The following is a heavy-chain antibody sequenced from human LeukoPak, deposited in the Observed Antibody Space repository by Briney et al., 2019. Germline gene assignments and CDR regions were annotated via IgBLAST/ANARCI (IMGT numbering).Heavy chain of an antibody. J-gene: IGHJ4*02. CDR2: ISSSGSTI. D-gene: IGHD3-10*01. Sequence: SWIRQAPGKGLEWVSYISSSGSTIYYADSVKGRFTISRDNAKNSLYLQMNSLRAEDTAVYYCARDAPYYYGSGSYCDYWGQGTLVTVSS. V-gene: IGHV3-11*01. CDR3: ARDAPYYYGSGSYCDY.